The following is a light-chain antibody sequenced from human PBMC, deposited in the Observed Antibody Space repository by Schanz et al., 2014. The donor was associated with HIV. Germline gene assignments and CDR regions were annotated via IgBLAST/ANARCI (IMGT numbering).Light chain of an antibody. Sequence: EIVLTQSPATLSLSPGERATLSCRASQSIASYLAWYQQKPGQPPRLLIYDASNRATGIPARFSGSGSGTDFTLTISSLEPDDCAVYYCQQRSNWPPGYTFGQGTKLEIK. J-gene: IGKJ2*01. CDR3: QQRSNWPPGYT. CDR1: QSIASY. CDR2: DAS. V-gene: IGKV3-11*01.